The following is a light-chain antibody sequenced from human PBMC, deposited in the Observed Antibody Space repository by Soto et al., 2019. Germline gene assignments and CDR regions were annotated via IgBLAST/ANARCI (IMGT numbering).Light chain of an antibody. V-gene: IGKV3-20*01. Sequence: EIVLTRSPSTLSLSPGERAALSCRASQSVSSYLAWYQQKPGQAPRLLISGASSRAADIPDRFSGSGSGTDFTLTINRLEPEDFAVYYCQQYGSSPWTFGQGTKVDI. CDR1: QSVSSY. CDR2: GAS. CDR3: QQYGSSPWT. J-gene: IGKJ1*01.